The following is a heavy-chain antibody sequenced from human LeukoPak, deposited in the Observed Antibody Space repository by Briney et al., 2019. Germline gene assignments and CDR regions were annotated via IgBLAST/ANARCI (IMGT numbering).Heavy chain of an antibody. Sequence: SETLSLTCTVSGGSISSYYWSWIRQPAGKGLEWIGRIYTSGSTNYNPSLKSRVTMSVDTSKNQFSLKLSSVTAADTAVYYCARRYSSSWYMMGFDYWGQGTLVTVSS. J-gene: IGHJ4*02. V-gene: IGHV4-4*07. CDR1: GGSISSYY. CDR2: IYTSGST. CDR3: ARRYSSSWYMMGFDY. D-gene: IGHD6-13*01.